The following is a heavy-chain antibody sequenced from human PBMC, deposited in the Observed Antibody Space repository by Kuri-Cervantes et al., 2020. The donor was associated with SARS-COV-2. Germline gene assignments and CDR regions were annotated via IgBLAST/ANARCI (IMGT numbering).Heavy chain of an antibody. V-gene: IGHV3-23*01. CDR2: ISGSGGST. CDR1: GFTFSSYA. D-gene: IGHD4-11*01. Sequence: ETLSLTCAASGFTFSSYAMSWVRQAPGKGLEWVSAISGSGGSTYYADSVKGRFTISRDNSKNTLYLQMNSPRAEDTAVYYCAKPATVTTRYWFDPWGQGTLVTVSS. J-gene: IGHJ5*02. CDR3: AKPATVTTRYWFDP.